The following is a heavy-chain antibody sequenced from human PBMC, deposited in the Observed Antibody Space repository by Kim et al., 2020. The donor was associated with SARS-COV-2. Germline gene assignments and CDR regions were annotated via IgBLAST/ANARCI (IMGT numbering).Heavy chain of an antibody. CDR2: LYSGGDT. CDR1: GFTVGSNH. Sequence: GGSLRLSCAASGFTVGSNHMSWVRQAPGKGLEWVSVLYSGGDTYYADSVKGRFTISRDNSKNTLYLQLNSLRAEDTAVYYCARHSSGYYYVGYWGQGTLV. J-gene: IGHJ4*02. V-gene: IGHV3-53*01. CDR3: ARHSSGYYYVGY. D-gene: IGHD3-22*01.